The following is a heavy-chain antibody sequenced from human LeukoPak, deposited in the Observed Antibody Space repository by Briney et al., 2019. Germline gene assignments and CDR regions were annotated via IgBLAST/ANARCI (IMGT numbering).Heavy chain of an antibody. Sequence: SETLSLTCTVSGGSISSNYWSWIRQPPGKGLEWIGYIYYSGSTNYNPSLKSRVTISVDTSKNQFSLKLSSVTAADTAVYYCARGLSYDILTGYYSGWYFDLWGRGTLVTVSS. D-gene: IGHD3-9*01. CDR1: GGSISSNY. CDR3: ARGLSYDILTGYYSGWYFDL. V-gene: IGHV4-59*01. J-gene: IGHJ2*01. CDR2: IYYSGST.